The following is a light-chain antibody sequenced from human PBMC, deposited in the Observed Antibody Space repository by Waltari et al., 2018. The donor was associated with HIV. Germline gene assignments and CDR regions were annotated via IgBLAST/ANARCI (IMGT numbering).Light chain of an antibody. J-gene: IGKJ4*01. CDR3: QQHTSWPLT. CDR2: DAS. Sequence: IVLTQSPATLSLSPGERAALYCRASQSIGNQLSWYQQKPGRAPRLPINDASNMSPCIPGRFSATESGTDFTLTINCLESEDFAIYYCQQHTSWPLTFCGGTKVEIK. CDR1: QSIGNQ. V-gene: IGKV3-11*01.